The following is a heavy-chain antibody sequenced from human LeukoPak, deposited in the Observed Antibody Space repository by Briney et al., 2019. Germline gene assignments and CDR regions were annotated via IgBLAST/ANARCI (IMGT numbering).Heavy chain of an antibody. J-gene: IGHJ4*02. CDR1: GASISSFY. V-gene: IGHV4-59*08. D-gene: IGHD2-15*01. Sequence: SETLSLTCTVSGASISSFYWSWIRQPPGKGLEWIGYVYDSGSIKYNPSLRSRVTISVDTSKNQFSLNLSSVTAADTAVYYCTRHGPRRCSGGSCSKGYFDYWGQGALVTVSS. CDR3: TRHGPRRCSGGSCSKGYFDY. CDR2: VYDSGSI.